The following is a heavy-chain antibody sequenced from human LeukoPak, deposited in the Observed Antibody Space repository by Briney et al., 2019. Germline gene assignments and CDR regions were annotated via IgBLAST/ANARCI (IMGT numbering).Heavy chain of an antibody. CDR1: GFTVSSNY. Sequence: GGSLRLSCAASGFTVSSNYMSWVRQAPGKGLEWVSLIYSGGGIYYADSVQGRFTISRDSSKNTLFLQISSLRAEDTAVYYCARVGDLHAFDIWGQGTMVTVSS. J-gene: IGHJ3*02. CDR2: IYSGGGI. V-gene: IGHV3-53*01. CDR3: ARVGDLHAFDI. D-gene: IGHD2-21*02.